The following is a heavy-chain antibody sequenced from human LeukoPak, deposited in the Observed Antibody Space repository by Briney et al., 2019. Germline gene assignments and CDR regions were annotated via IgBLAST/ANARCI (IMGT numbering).Heavy chain of an antibody. Sequence: SQTLSLTCTVSVGSISGGSYYWSWIRQPAGKGLEWIGRIYTSGSTNYNPSLKSRVTISVDTSKNQFSLKLSSVTAADTAVYYCARDSRWLQSLDYWGQGTLVTACS. CDR3: ARDSRWLQSLDY. CDR1: VGSISGGSYY. D-gene: IGHD5-24*01. V-gene: IGHV4-61*02. J-gene: IGHJ4*02. CDR2: IYTSGST.